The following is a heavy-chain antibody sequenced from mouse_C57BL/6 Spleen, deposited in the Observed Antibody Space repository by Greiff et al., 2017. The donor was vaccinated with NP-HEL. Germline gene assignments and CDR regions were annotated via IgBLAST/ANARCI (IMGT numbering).Heavy chain of an antibody. D-gene: IGHD1-1*01. CDR3: ARGGYYGSSTYFDY. J-gene: IGHJ2*01. V-gene: IGHV1-76*01. CDR1: GYTFTDYY. CDR2: IYPGSGNT. Sequence: VKLVESGAELVRPGASVKLSCKASGYTFTDYYINWVKQRPGQGLEWIARIYPGSGNTYYNEKFKGKATLTAEKSSSTAYMQLSSLTSEDSAVYFCARGGYYGSSTYFDYWGQGTTLTVSS.